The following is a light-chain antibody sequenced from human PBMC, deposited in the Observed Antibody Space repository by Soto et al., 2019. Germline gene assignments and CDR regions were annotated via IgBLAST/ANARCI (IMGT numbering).Light chain of an antibody. J-gene: IGKJ5*01. CDR2: DAS. V-gene: IGKV3-11*01. CDR3: QQRSNWPPIT. Sequence: EIVLTQSPVTLSLSPGERATLSCRASQSVSSYLAWYQQKPGQAPRLLIYDASNRATGIPARFSGGGSGTDFTLTIDNLEPEDFAIYYCQQRSNWPPITFGQGTRSEIK. CDR1: QSVSSY.